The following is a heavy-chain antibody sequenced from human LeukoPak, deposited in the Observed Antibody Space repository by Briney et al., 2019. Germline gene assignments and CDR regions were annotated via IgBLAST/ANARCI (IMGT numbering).Heavy chain of an antibody. CDR1: GGTFSSYA. D-gene: IGHD6-13*01. CDR2: IIPIFGTA. V-gene: IGHV1-69*05. Sequence: GASVKVSCKASGGTFSSYAISWVRQAPGQGLEWMGRIIPIFGTANYAQKFQGRVTITTDESTSTAYMELSSLRSEDTAVYYCAREGGSVIAEWGNWFDPWGQGTLVTVSS. J-gene: IGHJ5*02. CDR3: AREGGSVIAEWGNWFDP.